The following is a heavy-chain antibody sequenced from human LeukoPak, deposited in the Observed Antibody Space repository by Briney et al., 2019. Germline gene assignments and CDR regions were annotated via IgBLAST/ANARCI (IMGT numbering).Heavy chain of an antibody. CDR3: ASSRYCSGGSCPLDY. CDR2: IYPGDSDT. CDR1: GYSFTSYW. Sequence: GESLKISCKGSGYSFTSYWIGWVRQMPGKGLEWMGIIYPGDSDTRYSPSFRGQVTISADKSISTAYLQWSSLKASDTAMYYCASSRYCSGGSCPLDYWGQGTLVTVSS. J-gene: IGHJ4*02. D-gene: IGHD2-15*01. V-gene: IGHV5-51*01.